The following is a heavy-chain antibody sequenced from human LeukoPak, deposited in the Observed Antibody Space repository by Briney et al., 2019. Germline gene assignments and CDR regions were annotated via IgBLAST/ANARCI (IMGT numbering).Heavy chain of an antibody. CDR3: ARVGAIVARLPHFDY. V-gene: IGHV3-74*01. J-gene: IGHJ4*02. CDR1: ELTFGRYW. Sequence: GGSLRLSCAAAELTFGRYWMDWVRQAPGKGLDWVSRINSDGSSTSYADSAKGRFTISRENAKNTLYVQMNSLRAEDTALYYCARVGAIVARLPHFDYWGQGTLVTVSS. D-gene: IGHD5-12*01. CDR2: INSDGSST.